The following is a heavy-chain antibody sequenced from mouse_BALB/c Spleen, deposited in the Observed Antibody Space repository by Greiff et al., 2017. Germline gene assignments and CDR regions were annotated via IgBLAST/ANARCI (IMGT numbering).Heavy chain of an antibody. J-gene: IGHJ4*01. CDR2: ISSGSSTI. V-gene: IGHV5-17*02. D-gene: IGHD1-2*01. Sequence: DVQLVESGGGLVQPGGSRKLSCAASGFTFSSFGMHWVRQAPEKGLEWVAYISSGSSTIYYADTVKGRFTISRDNPKNTLFLQMTSLRSEDTAMYYCARTTATPYAMDYWGQGTSVTVSS. CDR3: ARTTATPYAMDY. CDR1: GFTFSSFG.